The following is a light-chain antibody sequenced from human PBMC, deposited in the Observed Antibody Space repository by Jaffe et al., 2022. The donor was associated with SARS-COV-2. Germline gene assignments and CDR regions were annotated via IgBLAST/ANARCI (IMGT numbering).Light chain of an antibody. CDR3: QQYSTYPLT. CDR2: ATS. V-gene: IGKV1-16*01. CDR1: QDLYSH. J-gene: IGKJ4*01. Sequence: DIQMTQSPSSLSASVGDRVTITCRASQDLYSHLAWFRQKPGKAPESLIYATSTLQSGVPSRFSGSGAGTDFTLTISSLQPEDFAVYFCQQYSTYPLTFGGGTKVEIK.